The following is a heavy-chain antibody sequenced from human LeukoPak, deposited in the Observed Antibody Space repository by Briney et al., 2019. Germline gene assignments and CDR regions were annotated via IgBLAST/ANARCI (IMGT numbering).Heavy chain of an antibody. J-gene: IGHJ4*02. CDR2: RSISHSETT. CDR3: GRDNWGSIDY. Sequence: PSQTLSLTCTVSGGSISSGSYYWSWIRQPAGKGLEWIGYRSISHSETTNCNPSLKSRVTISVDTSKNQFSLKLRSVTAADTAVYYCGRDNWGSIDYWGQGTLVTVSS. D-gene: IGHD7-27*01. V-gene: IGHV4-61*10. CDR1: GGSISSGSYY.